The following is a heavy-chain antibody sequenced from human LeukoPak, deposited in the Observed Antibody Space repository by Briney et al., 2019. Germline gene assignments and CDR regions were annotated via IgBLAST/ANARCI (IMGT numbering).Heavy chain of an antibody. V-gene: IGHV1-46*03. CDR1: GYTFTRFY. D-gene: IGHD3-22*01. J-gene: IGHJ4*02. Sequence: ASVKVSCKASGYTFTRFYMHWVRQAPGQGLEWMGIINPSGGSTSYTQKFQGRATMTRDTSTTTVYMELSSLRSEDTAVYYCARASDSSGYYAPQHYFDYWDQGTPVTVSS. CDR2: INPSGGST. CDR3: ARASDSSGYYAPQHYFDY.